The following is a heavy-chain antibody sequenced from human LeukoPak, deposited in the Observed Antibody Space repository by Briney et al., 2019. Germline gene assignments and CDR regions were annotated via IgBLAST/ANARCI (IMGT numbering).Heavy chain of an antibody. CDR1: GYSFTTYW. J-gene: IGHJ4*02. V-gene: IGHV5-51*01. CDR3: ARAPTSVSNPYYFDY. CDR2: IYPGDFDT. Sequence: PGESLKISCKGSGYSFTTYWIGWVRQMPGKGLEWMGIIYPGDFDTRYSPSFRGQITISVDKSINTAYLQWSSLKASDTAMYYCARAPTSVSNPYYFDYWGQGALVSVS.